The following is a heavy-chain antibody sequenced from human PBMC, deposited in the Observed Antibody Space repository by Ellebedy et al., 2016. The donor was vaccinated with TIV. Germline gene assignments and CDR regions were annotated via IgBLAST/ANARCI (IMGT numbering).Heavy chain of an antibody. Sequence: AASVKVSCKASGDTFNSYAISWVRQAPGQGLEWMGGIIPIFGTANYAQKFQDRGTITADESTSTAYMELSSLRSEDTAVYYCASGRTTISTWHYYGLDVWGQGTTVTVSS. D-gene: IGHD4-11*01. V-gene: IGHV1-69*13. J-gene: IGHJ6*02. CDR3: ASGRTTISTWHYYGLDV. CDR2: IIPIFGTA. CDR1: GDTFNSYA.